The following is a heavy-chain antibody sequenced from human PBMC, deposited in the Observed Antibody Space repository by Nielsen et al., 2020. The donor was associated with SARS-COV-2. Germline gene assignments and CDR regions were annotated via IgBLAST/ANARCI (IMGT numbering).Heavy chain of an antibody. V-gene: IGHV1-3*01. CDR2: INPGNGNT. D-gene: IGHD3-10*01. CDR1: GYTFTTDG. Sequence: ASVKVSCKASGYTFTTDGIHWVRQAPGQRLEWMGWINPGNGNTKYSQKFQGRVTITRERSANTAYMELSSLRSEDTAVYYCAKDSYLVRRVVTDLWYWGQGTLVTVSS. CDR3: AKDSYLVRRVVTDLWY. J-gene: IGHJ4*02.